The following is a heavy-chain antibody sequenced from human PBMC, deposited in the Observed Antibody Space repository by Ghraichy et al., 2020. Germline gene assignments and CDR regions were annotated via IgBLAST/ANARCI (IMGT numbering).Heavy chain of an antibody. D-gene: IGHD2-15*01. V-gene: IGHV4-61*01. CDR2: IHYSGST. Sequence: GSLRLSCTVSGGSVSSDIYYWGWIRQPPGKGLEWIGYIHYSGSTNYNPSLKSRVTISVDTSKNQFFLKLRSVTAADTAVYYCARDERLCSDGSCYSGWYFDLWGRGTLVTVSS. CDR3: ARDERLCSDGSCYSGWYFDL. J-gene: IGHJ2*01. CDR1: GGSVSSDIYY.